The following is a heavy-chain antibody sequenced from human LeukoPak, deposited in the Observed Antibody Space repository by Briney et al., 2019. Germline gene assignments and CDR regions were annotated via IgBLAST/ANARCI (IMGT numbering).Heavy chain of an antibody. D-gene: IGHD3-16*01. Sequence: GGSLRLSCEASGFTFTDYWMHWVSHAPGKGLEGVSRVERVGTRTIYADSARGRFTISRDNAKNSLYLQINSLRSEDTAVYYCARGGSDHAFDIWGQGTMVTVSS. V-gene: IGHV3-74*01. CDR3: ARGGSDHAFDI. CDR2: VERVGTRT. CDR1: GFTFTDYW. J-gene: IGHJ3*02.